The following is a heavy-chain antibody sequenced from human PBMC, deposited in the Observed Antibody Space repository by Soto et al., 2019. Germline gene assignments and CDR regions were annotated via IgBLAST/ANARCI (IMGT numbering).Heavy chain of an antibody. Sequence: ASVKGSCKASGYTFTGYYMHWVRQAPGQGLEWMGWINPNSGGTNYAQKFQGRVTMTRDTSISTAYMELSRLRSDDTAVYYCARDGYSSSSLVGYYYYGMDVWGQGTTVTVSS. D-gene: IGHD6-6*01. CDR1: GYTFTGYY. CDR3: ARDGYSSSSLVGYYYYGMDV. CDR2: INPNSGGT. V-gene: IGHV1-2*02. J-gene: IGHJ6*02.